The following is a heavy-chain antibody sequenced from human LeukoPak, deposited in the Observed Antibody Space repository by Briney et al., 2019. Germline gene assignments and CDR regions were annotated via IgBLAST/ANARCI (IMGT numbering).Heavy chain of an antibody. CDR1: GFTFSHYS. V-gene: IGHV3-48*01. D-gene: IGHD3/OR15-3a*01. CDR2: ISSSSSTI. CDR3: ARGGGLVIPLSAFDI. Sequence: GSLRLSCAASGFTFSHYSMNWVRQAPGKGLEWVSYISSSSSTIYYEDSVKGRFSISRDNAKNSLYLQMNSLRAGDTAVYYCARGGGLVIPLSAFDIWGQGTMVAVSS. J-gene: IGHJ3*02.